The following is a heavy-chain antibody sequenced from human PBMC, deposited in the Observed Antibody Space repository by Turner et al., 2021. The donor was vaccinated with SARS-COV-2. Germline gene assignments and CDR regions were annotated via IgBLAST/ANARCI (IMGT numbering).Heavy chain of an antibody. V-gene: IGHV3-23*01. Sequence: EVQLLESGGVLVQPGGSLRLSCAASGFTFSNDAMSWVRQAPGKGLEWVSAISGSGGSTYNADSVKGRFTISRDNSKNTLYLQMNSLRDEDTAVYYCAKVASIDYWGQGTLVTVSS. CDR1: GFTFSNDA. J-gene: IGHJ4*02. CDR2: ISGSGGST. CDR3: AKVASIDY.